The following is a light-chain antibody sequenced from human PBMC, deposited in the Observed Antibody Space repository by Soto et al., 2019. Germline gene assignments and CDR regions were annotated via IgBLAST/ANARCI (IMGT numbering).Light chain of an antibody. CDR2: EGG. CDR1: SDDVGGYTL. CDR3: CSHARGTTFV. V-gene: IGLV2-23*01. J-gene: IGLJ1*01. Sequence: SALTQPASVSGSPGQSITISCTGSSDDVGGYTLVSWYQQHPGRAPKLIIYEGGKRPSGVSHRFSGSKSGNTASLTISGLQAEDETDYYCCSHARGTTFVFGTGTKVTVL.